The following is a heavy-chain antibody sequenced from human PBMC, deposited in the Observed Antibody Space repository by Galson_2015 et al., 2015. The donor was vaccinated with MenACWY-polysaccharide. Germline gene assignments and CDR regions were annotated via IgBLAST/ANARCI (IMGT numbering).Heavy chain of an antibody. CDR3: TRLLEWGLPVTDY. D-gene: IGHD3-3*01. Sequence: SLRLSCAASGFTFSDWYLSWIRQAPGKGLQWISWIDKSGRNIYYATAYAASVKGRFTISRDDSKSTAYLQMNSLKIEDTAVYYCTRLLEWGLPVTDYWGQGTLVTVSS. J-gene: IGHJ4*02. V-gene: IGHV3-73*01. CDR1: GFTFSDWY. CDR2: IDKSGRNIYYAT.